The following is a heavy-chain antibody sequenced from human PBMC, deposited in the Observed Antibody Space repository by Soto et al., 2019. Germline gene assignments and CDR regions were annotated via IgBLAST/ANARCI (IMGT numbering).Heavy chain of an antibody. Sequence: SETLSLTCTVSGGSISSYYRSWIRQPPGKGLEWIGYIYYSGSTNYNPSLKSRVTISVDTSKNQFFLKLSSVTAADTAVYYCARAPYYGDYQVYYYYYMDVWGKGTTVTVSS. CDR3: ARAPYYGDYQVYYYYYMDV. V-gene: IGHV4-59*01. CDR2: IYYSGST. D-gene: IGHD4-17*01. CDR1: GGSISSYY. J-gene: IGHJ6*03.